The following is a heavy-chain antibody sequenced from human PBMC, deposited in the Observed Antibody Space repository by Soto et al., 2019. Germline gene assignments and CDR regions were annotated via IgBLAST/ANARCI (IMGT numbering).Heavy chain of an antibody. CDR2: IYPGDSDT. V-gene: IGHV5-51*01. J-gene: IGHJ6*02. CDR3: ARCGGSSGWVDPYYYYYGMDV. Sequence: GESLKISCKGSGYSFTSYWIGWVRQMPGKGLEWMGIIYPGDSDTRYSPSFQGQVTISADKSISTAYLQWSSLKASDTAMYYCARCGGSSGWVDPYYYYYGMDVWGQGTTVTVSS. CDR1: GYSFTSYW. D-gene: IGHD6-19*01.